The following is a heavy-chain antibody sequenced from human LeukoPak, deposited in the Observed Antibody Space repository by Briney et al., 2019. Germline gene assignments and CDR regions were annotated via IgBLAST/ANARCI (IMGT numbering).Heavy chain of an antibody. J-gene: IGHJ4*02. CDR1: GYTFTSYC. CDR2: ISAYNGNT. Sequence: GASVKVSCKASGYTFTSYCISWGRQAPGQGLEWMGWISAYNGNTNYAQKLQGRVTMTTDTSTSTAYMELRSLRSDDTAVYYCARDLRSYGIDYWGQGTLVTVSS. D-gene: IGHD5-18*01. CDR3: ARDLRSYGIDY. V-gene: IGHV1-18*01.